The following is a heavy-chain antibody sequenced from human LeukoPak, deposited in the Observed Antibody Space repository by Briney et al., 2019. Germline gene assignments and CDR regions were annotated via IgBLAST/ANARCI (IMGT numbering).Heavy chain of an antibody. Sequence: GASVRVSCKASGYXFSSYWMSWVRQAPGKGLEWVANIKQDGGEKYYVDSVKGRFTISRDNAKNSLYLQMNSLRPEDTAVYYCAGRGDGNLYYFDHWGQGTLVTASS. CDR2: IKQDGGEK. V-gene: IGHV3-7*04. CDR3: AGRGDGNLYYFDH. D-gene: IGHD5-24*01. CDR1: GYXFSSYW. J-gene: IGHJ4*02.